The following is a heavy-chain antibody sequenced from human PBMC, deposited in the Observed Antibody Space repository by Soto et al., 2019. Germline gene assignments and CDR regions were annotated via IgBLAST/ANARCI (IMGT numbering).Heavy chain of an antibody. CDR1: GGSISSGGYY. D-gene: IGHD6-13*01. CDR3: ARDSSSHLGPHSHGMDV. J-gene: IGHJ6*02. CDR2: IYYSGST. V-gene: IGHV4-31*03. Sequence: QVQLQESGPGLVKPSQTLSLTCTVSGGSISSGGYYWSWIRQHPGKGLEWIGYIYYSGSTYYNPSLKSRVNISVDTSKNQFSLKLSSVTAADTAVYYCARDSSSHLGPHSHGMDVWGQGTTVTVSS.